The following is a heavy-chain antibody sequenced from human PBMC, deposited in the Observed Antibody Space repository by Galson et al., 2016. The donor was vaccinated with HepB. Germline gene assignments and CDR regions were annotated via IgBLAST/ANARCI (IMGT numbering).Heavy chain of an antibody. CDR2: IRSKGDGGTT. CDR1: GFHFSNAW. Sequence: SLRLSCAASGFHFSNAWMSWVRQAPGGGLEWVGRIRSKGDGGTTDYPAPVKGRFTISRDDSEDTLYLQMNSLKSEDTAVYYCTDGMSHWGQGTLVTVSS. J-gene: IGHJ4*02. CDR3: TDGMSH. D-gene: IGHD1-26*01. V-gene: IGHV3-15*05.